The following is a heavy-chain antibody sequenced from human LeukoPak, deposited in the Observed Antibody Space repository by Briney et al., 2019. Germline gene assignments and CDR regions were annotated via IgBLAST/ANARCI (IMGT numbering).Heavy chain of an antibody. D-gene: IGHD2/OR15-2a*01. CDR1: GFIFSSSW. J-gene: IGHJ4*02. V-gene: IGHV3-15*01. CDR2: IKNKIDGGTT. Sequence: GGSLRLSCVVSGFIFSSSWLSWVRQAPGKGLEWVGRIKNKIDGGTTDYAAPVKGRFTISRDDSKKTLYLQMSSLKTEDTALYYCTANDNIIYWGQGTLVTVSS. CDR3: TANDNIIY.